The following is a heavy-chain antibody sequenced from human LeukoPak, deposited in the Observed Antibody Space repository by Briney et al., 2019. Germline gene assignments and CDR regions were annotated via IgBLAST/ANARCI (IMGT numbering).Heavy chain of an antibody. V-gene: IGHV4-30-4*01. J-gene: IGHJ4*02. CDR2: IYYSGST. D-gene: IGHD5-18*01. CDR3: ARVSGYSYGYAGDFDY. Sequence: SETLSLTCTVPGGSISSGDYYWSWIRQPPGKGLEWIGDIYYSGSTYYNPSLKNRVTISVDTSKNQFSLKLSSVTAADTAVYYCARVSGYSYGYAGDFDYWGQGTLVTVSS. CDR1: GGSISSGDYY.